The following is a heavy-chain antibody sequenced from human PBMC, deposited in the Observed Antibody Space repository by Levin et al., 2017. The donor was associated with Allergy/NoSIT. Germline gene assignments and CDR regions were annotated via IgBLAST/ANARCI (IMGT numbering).Heavy chain of an antibody. V-gene: IGHV3-15*01. CDR3: ATLPLIYGLGAFDL. D-gene: IGHD4-17*01. CDR1: GFSFISAW. J-gene: IGHJ3*01. CDR2: IKRKTDGGTT. Sequence: PGGSLRLSCVASGFSFISAWMSWVRQAPGKGLELVGRIKRKTDGGTTDYAAPVKGRFTISRDDSKNTLYLQMSSLKNEDTAVYYCATLPLIYGLGAFDLWGQGTTVTVS.